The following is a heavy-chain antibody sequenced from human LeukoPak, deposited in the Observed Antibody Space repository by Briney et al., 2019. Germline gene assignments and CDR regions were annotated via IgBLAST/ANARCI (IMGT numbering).Heavy chain of an antibody. Sequence: GGSLRLSCAASGFTFDDYAMHWVRQAPGKGLEWVSGISWNSGSIGYADSVKGRFTISRDNAKNSLYLQMNSLRAEDTALYYCAKGITIFSGWGQGTLVTVSS. CDR3: AKGITIFSG. J-gene: IGHJ4*02. D-gene: IGHD3-3*01. V-gene: IGHV3-9*01. CDR1: GFTFDDYA. CDR2: ISWNSGSI.